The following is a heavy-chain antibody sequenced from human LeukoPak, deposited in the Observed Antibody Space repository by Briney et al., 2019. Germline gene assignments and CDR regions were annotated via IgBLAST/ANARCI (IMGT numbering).Heavy chain of an antibody. CDR1: GFTFSSYE. J-gene: IGHJ4*02. Sequence: GGSLRLSCAASGFTFSSYEMNWVRQAPGKGLEWVSYISSSGSTIYYADSVKGRFTISRDNAKTSLYLQMNSLRAEDTAVYYCARDLSGITGYTYGRGIDYWGQGTLVTVSS. CDR2: ISSSGSTI. V-gene: IGHV3-48*03. CDR3: ARDLSGITGYTYGRGIDY. D-gene: IGHD5-18*01.